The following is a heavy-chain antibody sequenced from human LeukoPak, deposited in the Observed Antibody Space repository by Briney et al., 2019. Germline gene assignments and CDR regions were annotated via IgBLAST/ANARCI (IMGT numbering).Heavy chain of an antibody. J-gene: IGHJ6*03. V-gene: IGHV3-7*01. D-gene: IGHD3-9*01. CDR3: ARDLRYYGWYSIYNYSYYYYMDV. Sequence: GGSLRLSCAASGFTLSSYWMSWVRQAPGKGLEWVANIKRDGSEKYYVDSVKGRFTISRDNAKNSLYLQMNSLRAEDTAVYYCARDLRYYGWYSIYNYSYYYYMDVWGKGTTVTASS. CDR1: GFTLSSYW. CDR2: IKRDGSEK.